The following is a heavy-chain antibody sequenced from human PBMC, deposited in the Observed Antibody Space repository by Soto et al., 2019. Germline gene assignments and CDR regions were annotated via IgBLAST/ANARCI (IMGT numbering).Heavy chain of an antibody. J-gene: IGHJ6*02. CDR2: IIPIFGTA. CDR1: GGTFSSYA. Sequence: SVKVSCKASGGTFSSYAISWVRQAPGQGLEWMGGIIPIFGTANYAQKFQGRVTITADESTSTAYMELSSLRSEDTAVYYCARDRRFIVVVVAATGPGYYGMDVWGQGTTVTVSS. CDR3: ARDRRFIVVVVAATGPGYYGMDV. D-gene: IGHD2-15*01. V-gene: IGHV1-69*13.